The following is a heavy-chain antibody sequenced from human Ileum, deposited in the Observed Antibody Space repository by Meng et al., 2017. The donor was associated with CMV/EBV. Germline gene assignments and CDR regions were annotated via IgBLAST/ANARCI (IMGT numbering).Heavy chain of an antibody. V-gene: IGHV1-3*01. Sequence: KPSGYTFVSSTLHWLRQAPGQTLEWMGSINAGNGNRQYSENFQGRVIIARDTSASATYMELSSLRSEDTAVYYCARHPGLEDYFFDYWGQGTLVTVSS. D-gene: IGHD1-14*01. CDR3: ARHPGLEDYFFDY. CDR2: INAGNGNR. CDR1: GYTFVSST. J-gene: IGHJ4*02.